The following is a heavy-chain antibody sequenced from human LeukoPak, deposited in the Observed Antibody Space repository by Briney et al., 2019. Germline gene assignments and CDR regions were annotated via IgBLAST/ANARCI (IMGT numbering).Heavy chain of an antibody. D-gene: IGHD6-19*01. V-gene: IGHV3-7*01. J-gene: IGHJ4*02. CDR1: GFTFSSCW. Sequence: GGSLRLSCAASGFTFSSCWMSWVRQAPGKGLEWVANIKQDGSEKYYVDSVKGRFTISRDNAKNSLYLQMNSLRAEDTAVYYCARSYSSGWFAFDYWGQGTLVTVSS. CDR2: IKQDGSEK. CDR3: ARSYSSGWFAFDY.